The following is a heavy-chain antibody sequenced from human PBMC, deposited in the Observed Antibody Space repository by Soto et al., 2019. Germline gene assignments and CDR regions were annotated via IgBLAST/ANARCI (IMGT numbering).Heavy chain of an antibody. CDR3: AKYCSSDVCFDY. V-gene: IGHV3-48*02. CDR1: GFTFRSCS. J-gene: IGHJ4*02. D-gene: IGHD2-8*01. CDR2: ISGSGDTK. Sequence: GGSLRLSCASSGFTFRSCSMNWVRQAPGKGLEWVSFISGSGDTKYYADSVKGRFTISRDNAKNSLYLQMSSLRDEDTAVYYCAKYCSSDVCFDYWGQGTLVTVSS.